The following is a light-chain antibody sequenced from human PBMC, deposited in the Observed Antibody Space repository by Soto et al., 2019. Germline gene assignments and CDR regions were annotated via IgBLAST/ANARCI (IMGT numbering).Light chain of an antibody. V-gene: IGKV1-39*01. CDR3: QQSYSTPLT. CDR2: AAF. Sequence: DIQMTQSPSSLSASVGDRVTITCRASQSISSYLNWYQQKPGKAPKLLIYAAFSLQSGVPSRFSGSGSRTDFTLTISSLQPEDFATYYCQQSYSTPLTFGGGTKVEIK. J-gene: IGKJ4*01. CDR1: QSISSY.